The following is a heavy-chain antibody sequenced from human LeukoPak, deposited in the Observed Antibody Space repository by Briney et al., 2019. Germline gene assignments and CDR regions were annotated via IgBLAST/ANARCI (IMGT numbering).Heavy chain of an antibody. V-gene: IGHV3-48*03. CDR2: ISSSGSTI. Sequence: GGSLRLSCAASGFTFSSYEMNWVRQAPGKGLEWVSYISSSGSTIYYADSVKGRFTISRDNAKNSLYLQMNSLRAEDTAVYYCAELGITMIGGVWGKGATVTVSS. CDR3: AELGITMIGGV. CDR1: GFTFSSYE. D-gene: IGHD3-10*02. J-gene: IGHJ6*04.